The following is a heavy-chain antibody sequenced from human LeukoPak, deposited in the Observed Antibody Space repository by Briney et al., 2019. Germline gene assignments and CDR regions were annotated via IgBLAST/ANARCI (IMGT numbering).Heavy chain of an antibody. CDR3: ARRVMITFGGVIVIWYFDY. V-gene: IGHV4-4*02. J-gene: IGHJ4*02. CDR2: IYHSRST. Sequence: GSLRLSCAASGFTFSNYNMNWVRQPPGKGLEWIGEIYHSRSTNYNPSLKSRVTISVDKSKNQFSLKLSSVTAADTAVYYCARRVMITFGGVIVIWYFDYWGQGTLVTVSS. D-gene: IGHD3-16*02. CDR1: GFTFSNYNM.